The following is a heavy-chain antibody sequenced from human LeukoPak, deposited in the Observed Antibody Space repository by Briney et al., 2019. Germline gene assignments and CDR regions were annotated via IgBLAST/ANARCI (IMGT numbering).Heavy chain of an antibody. CDR2: ISYDGSNK. CDR3: AKAKEGYDILTGPYGMDV. J-gene: IGHJ6*02. Sequence: GGSLRLSCAASGFTFGSYSMNWVRQAPGKGLEWVAVISYDGSNKYYADSVKGRFTISRDNSKNTLYLQMNSLRAEDTAVYYCAKAKEGYDILTGPYGMDVWGQGTTVTVSS. CDR1: GFTFGSYS. D-gene: IGHD3-9*01. V-gene: IGHV3-30*18.